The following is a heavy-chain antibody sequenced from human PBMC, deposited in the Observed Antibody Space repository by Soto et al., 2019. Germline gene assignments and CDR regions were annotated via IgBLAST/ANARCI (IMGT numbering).Heavy chain of an antibody. Sequence: QVHLVESGGGVVQPGASLRLSCVGSGFTFRSYVIHWVRQAPGKGLEWVALTSYDGSNKYYDDSVKGRFTISRDNSRNTLDLHMDSLRFEDTVLYFCARWGTTGGLDVWGQGTLVSVSS. J-gene: IGHJ4*02. V-gene: IGHV3-30*19. CDR1: GFTFRSYV. CDR2: TSYDGSNK. CDR3: ARWGTTGGLDV. D-gene: IGHD3-16*01.